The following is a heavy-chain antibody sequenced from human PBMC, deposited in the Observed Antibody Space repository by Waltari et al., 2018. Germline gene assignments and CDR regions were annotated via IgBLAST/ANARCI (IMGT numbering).Heavy chain of an antibody. CDR1: GGSISSSSYY. D-gene: IGHD3-3*01. CDR3: ARHVTYYDFWSGYYRLNWFDP. CDR2: IYYSGST. J-gene: IGHJ5*02. V-gene: IGHV4-39*01. Sequence: QLQLQASGPGLVQPSETLSLTRTVPGGSISSSSYYWAWTRHPPGKGLAWLGSIYYSGSTYYNPSLKRRVTISVDTSKNQFSLKLSSVTAADTAVYYCARHVTYYDFWSGYYRLNWFDPWGQGTLVTVSS.